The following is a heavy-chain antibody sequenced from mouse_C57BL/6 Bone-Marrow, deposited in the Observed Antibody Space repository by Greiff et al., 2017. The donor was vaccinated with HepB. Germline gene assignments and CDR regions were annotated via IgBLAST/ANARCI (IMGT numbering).Heavy chain of an antibody. D-gene: IGHD2-3*01. CDR1: GYSITSGYY. V-gene: IGHV3-6*01. CDR2: ISYDGSN. Sequence: EVHLVESGPGLVKPSQSLSLTCSVTGYSITSGYYWNWIRQFPGNKLEWMGYISYDGSNNYNPSLKNRISITRDTSKNQFFLKLNSVTTEDTATYYCARGDGYYVYWYFDVWGTGTTVTVSS. J-gene: IGHJ1*03. CDR3: ARGDGYYVYWYFDV.